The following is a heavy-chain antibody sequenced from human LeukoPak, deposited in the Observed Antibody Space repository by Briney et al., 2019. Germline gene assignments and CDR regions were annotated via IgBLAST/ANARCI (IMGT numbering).Heavy chain of an antibody. CDR1: GFIFSNYW. CDR2: ISGGAGNT. V-gene: IGHV3-23*01. Sequence: PGGSLRLSCAASGFIFSNYWMSWVRQAPGKGLEWVSGISGGAGNTYYADSVKGRFTISRDNSKNTLYLQMNNLRAEDTAVYYCAKAGSIRFDYWGQGTLVTVSS. D-gene: IGHD1-26*01. CDR3: AKAGSIRFDY. J-gene: IGHJ4*02.